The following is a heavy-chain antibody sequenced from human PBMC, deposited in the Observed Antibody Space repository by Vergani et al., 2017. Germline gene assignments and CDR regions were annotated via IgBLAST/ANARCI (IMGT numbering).Heavy chain of an antibody. V-gene: IGHV3-74*01. Sequence: EVELVESGGGLVKPGGSLRLSCAASGFTFNEYWMHWARQVPGKGLVWVSGMNGDGDTISYADSVKGRFTISRDNAKKTLFLQMNSLRAEDTAVYYCARARKFRFGVVWENWFDPWGQGTLVTVSS. CDR3: ARARKFRFGVVWENWFDP. CDR1: GFTFNEYW. D-gene: IGHD3-3*01. J-gene: IGHJ5*02. CDR2: MNGDGDTI.